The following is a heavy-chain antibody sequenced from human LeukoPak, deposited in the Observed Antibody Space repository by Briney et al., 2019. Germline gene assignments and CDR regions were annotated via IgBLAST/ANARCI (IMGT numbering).Heavy chain of an antibody. CDR1: GGTFSSYA. J-gene: IGHJ4*02. CDR2: IIPMFGTA. V-gene: IGHV1-69*01. Sequence: SVKVSCTASGGTFSSYAISWVRQAPGQGLEWMGGIIPMFGTANYAQKFQGRVTITADESTSTAYMELSSLKSEDTAVYYCARKAGGGNFYILDYWGQGTLVTVSS. D-gene: IGHD4-23*01. CDR3: ARKAGGGNFYILDY.